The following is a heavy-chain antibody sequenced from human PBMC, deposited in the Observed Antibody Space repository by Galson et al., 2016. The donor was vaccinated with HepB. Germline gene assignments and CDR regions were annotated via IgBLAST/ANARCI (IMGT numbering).Heavy chain of an antibody. D-gene: IGHD3-10*01. Sequence: SLRLSCAASGFTFSSYSMIWVRQAPGKGLEWVSSISSSSIYIYYADSVTGRFTISRDNAKNTLYLQMNSLRAEDTAVYYCARVDGFGEPLYFDYWGQGTLVTVSS. CDR3: ARVDGFGEPLYFDY. CDR1: GFTFSSYS. CDR2: ISSSSIYI. V-gene: IGHV3-21*01. J-gene: IGHJ4*02.